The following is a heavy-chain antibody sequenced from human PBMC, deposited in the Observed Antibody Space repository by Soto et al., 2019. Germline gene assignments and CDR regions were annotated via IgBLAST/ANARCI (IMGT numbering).Heavy chain of an antibody. CDR2: IRSQSDGGSG. Sequence: PGGSLRLSCAASGFTFHNAWINWVRQPPGGGLEWVGRIRSQSDGGSGDYAAPVKGRFVVSRDDSKNMVYLQMNSLKIEDTAVYYCTTDSRTTMPEIRFDFWGHGTLVTVSS. CDR1: GFTFHNAW. D-gene: IGHD2-2*01. J-gene: IGHJ4*01. CDR3: TTDSRTTMPEIRFDF. V-gene: IGHV3-15*07.